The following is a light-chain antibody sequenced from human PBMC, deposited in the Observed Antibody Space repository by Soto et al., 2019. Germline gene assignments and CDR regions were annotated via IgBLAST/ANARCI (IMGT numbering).Light chain of an antibody. J-gene: IGLJ1*01. V-gene: IGLV2-18*01. Sequence: QSALTQPPSVSGSPGQSVTISCTGTSSDVGRYNRVSWYQQPPGTAPKFMIYEVSNRPSRVPDRFSGSKSGNTASLTISGLQAEDEADDFCSLYTSSSTYVFGTGTKLTVL. CDR1: SSDVGRYNR. CDR2: EVS. CDR3: SLYTSSSTYV.